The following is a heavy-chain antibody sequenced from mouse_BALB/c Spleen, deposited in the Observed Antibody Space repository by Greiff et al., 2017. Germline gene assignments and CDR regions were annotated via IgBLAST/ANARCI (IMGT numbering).Heavy chain of an antibody. Sequence: EVMLVESGGGLVQPGGSRKLSCAASGFTFSSFGMHWVRQAPEKGLEWVAYISSGSSTIYYADTVKGRFTISRDNPKNTLFLQMTSLRSEDTAMYYCARSGKLDYWGQGTTLTVSS. CDR2: ISSGSSTI. J-gene: IGHJ2*01. CDR1: GFTFSSFG. V-gene: IGHV5-17*02. D-gene: IGHD3-1*01. CDR3: ARSGKLDY.